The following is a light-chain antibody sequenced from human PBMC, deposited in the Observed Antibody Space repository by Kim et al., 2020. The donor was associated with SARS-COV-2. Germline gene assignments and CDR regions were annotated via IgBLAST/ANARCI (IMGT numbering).Light chain of an antibody. J-gene: IGLJ1*01. Sequence: SYELTQPPSVSVPPGETARITCGGTNIGSKSVHWYQQRPGRAPVLVIYYDRDRPSGIPERFSGSNSGNTATLTISGVEAGDEADYYCQVWDTNTDRHVFG. CDR1: NIGSKS. CDR3: QVWDTNTDRHV. CDR2: YDR. V-gene: IGLV3-21*01.